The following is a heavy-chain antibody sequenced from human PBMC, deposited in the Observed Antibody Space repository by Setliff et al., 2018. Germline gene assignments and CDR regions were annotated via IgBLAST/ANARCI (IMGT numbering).Heavy chain of an antibody. Sequence: SETLSLTCTVSGGSISSYYWSWIRQPPGKGLEWIVYIYTSGSTNYNPSLKSRVTISVDTSKNQFSLKLSSVTAADTAVYYCARVGCSSSDPDTVRRRYSYLWGRGTLVTVSS. D-gene: IGHD6-13*01. V-gene: IGHV4-4*08. CDR1: GGSISSYY. CDR3: ARVGCSSSDPDTVRRRYSYL. CDR2: IYTSGST. J-gene: IGHJ2*01.